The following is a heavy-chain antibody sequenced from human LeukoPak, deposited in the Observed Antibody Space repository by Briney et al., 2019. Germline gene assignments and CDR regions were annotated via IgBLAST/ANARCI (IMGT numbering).Heavy chain of an antibody. CDR2: INPRGGSA. CDR3: ARDYHGSGSLTTFDS. CDR1: GYTFTSFF. Sequence: ASVKVSCKASGYTFTSFFMHWVRQAPGQGLEWMGIINPRGGSATSAQRFQGRLTVTRDTSTSTVYMGLSSLTSEDTAVYHCARDYHGSGSLTTFDSWGQGTLVTVSS. D-gene: IGHD3-10*01. J-gene: IGHJ4*02. V-gene: IGHV1-46*01.